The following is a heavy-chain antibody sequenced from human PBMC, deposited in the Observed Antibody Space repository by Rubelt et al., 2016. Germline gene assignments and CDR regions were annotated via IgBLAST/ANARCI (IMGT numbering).Heavy chain of an antibody. Sequence: QLQLQESGPGLVKLSETLSLTCTVSGGSISSSSYYWGWIRQPPGKGLEWIGSIYYSGSTYYNPSLKSRVTISVDTSKNQLSLKLSSVTAADTAVYYCARGRFLEWLPPDYWGQGTLVTVSS. CDR3: ARGRFLEWLPPDY. V-gene: IGHV4-39*01. CDR1: GGSISSSSYY. J-gene: IGHJ4*02. CDR2: IYYSGST. D-gene: IGHD3-3*01.